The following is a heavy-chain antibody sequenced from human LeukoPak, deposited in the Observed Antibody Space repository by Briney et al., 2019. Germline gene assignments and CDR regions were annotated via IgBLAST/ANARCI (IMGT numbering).Heavy chain of an antibody. CDR3: ATGRGTMVRGVIRGVWFDP. V-gene: IGHV1-24*01. CDR1: GYTLTELS. Sequence: ASVKVSRKVSGYTLTELSMHSVRQPPGKGLEWMGGFDPEDGETIYAQKFQGRVTMNEDTSTDTAYMELSSLRSEDTAVYYCATGRGTMVRGVIRGVWFDPWGQGTLVTVSS. CDR2: FDPEDGET. J-gene: IGHJ5*02. D-gene: IGHD3-10*01.